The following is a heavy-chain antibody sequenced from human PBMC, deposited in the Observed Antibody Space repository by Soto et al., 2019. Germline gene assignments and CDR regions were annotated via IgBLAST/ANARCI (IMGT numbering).Heavy chain of an antibody. CDR3: ARDVFISGDSSGYYYFDY. Sequence: GGSLRLSCAASGFTFSDHHMDWVRQAPGKGLEWVSYVSSSGSTIYYADSVKGRFTISRDNAKNSLYLQMNSLRAEDTAVYYCARDVFISGDSSGYYYFDYWGQGTLVTVSS. CDR1: GFTFSDHH. CDR2: VSSSGSTI. J-gene: IGHJ4*02. V-gene: IGHV3-11*04. D-gene: IGHD3-22*01.